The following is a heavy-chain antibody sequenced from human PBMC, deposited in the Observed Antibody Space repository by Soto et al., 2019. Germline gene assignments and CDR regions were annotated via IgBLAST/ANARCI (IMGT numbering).Heavy chain of an antibody. CDR1: GGSISSSNW. J-gene: IGHJ4*02. D-gene: IGHD2-15*01. V-gene: IGHV4-4*02. Sequence: SETLSLTCAVSGGSISSSNWWSWVRQPPGKGLEWIGEIYHSGSTNHNPSLKSRVTISVDKSKNQFSLKLSSVTAADTAVYYCAREACSGGSCSLGWGQGTLVTVSS. CDR2: IYHSGST. CDR3: AREACSGGSCSLG.